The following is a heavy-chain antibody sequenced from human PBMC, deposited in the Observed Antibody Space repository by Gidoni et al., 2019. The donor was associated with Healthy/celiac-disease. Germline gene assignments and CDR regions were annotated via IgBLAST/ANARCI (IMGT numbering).Heavy chain of an antibody. CDR3: AKDIRQWLVGGFDY. Sequence: EVQLVESGGGLVQPGRSLRLSCAASGFTFADYAMHWVRQAPGKGLEWVSGISWNSGSIGYADSVKGRFTISRDNAKNSLYLQMNSLRAEDTALYYCAKDIRQWLVGGFDYWGQGTLVTVSS. J-gene: IGHJ4*02. V-gene: IGHV3-9*01. CDR2: ISWNSGSI. CDR1: GFTFADYA. D-gene: IGHD6-19*01.